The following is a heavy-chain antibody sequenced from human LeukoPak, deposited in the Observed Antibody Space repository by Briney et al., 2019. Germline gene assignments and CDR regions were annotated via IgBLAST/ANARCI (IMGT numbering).Heavy chain of an antibody. CDR3: AKQKPTNYDFWSGYWFDY. CDR2: ISGSGGST. CDR1: GFTFSSYA. J-gene: IGHJ4*02. D-gene: IGHD3-3*01. V-gene: IGHV3-23*01. Sequence: PGASLRLSCAASGFTFSSYAMSWVRQAPGKGLEWFSAISGSGGSTYYADSVKGRFTISRDNSKNTLYLQMNSLRAEDTAVYYCAKQKPTNYDFWSGYWFDYWGQGTLVTVSS.